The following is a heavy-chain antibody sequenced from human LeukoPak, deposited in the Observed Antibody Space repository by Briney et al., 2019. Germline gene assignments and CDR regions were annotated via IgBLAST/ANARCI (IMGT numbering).Heavy chain of an antibody. D-gene: IGHD3-9*01. V-gene: IGHV4-59*01. J-gene: IGHJ3*02. CDR1: GGSISSYY. Sequence: SETLSLTRTVSGGSISSYYWSWIRLPPGKGLEWIGYLSKSGNTNYSPSLKSRVTIFGDTSKNQFFLKLSSVTAADTAVYYCARARYVNSFYAFDIWGQGTLVTVSS. CDR2: LSKSGNT. CDR3: ARARYVNSFYAFDI.